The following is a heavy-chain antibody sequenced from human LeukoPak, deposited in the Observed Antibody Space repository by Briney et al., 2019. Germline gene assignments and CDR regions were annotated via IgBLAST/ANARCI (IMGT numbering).Heavy chain of an antibody. Sequence: GRSLRLSCAASGFTFSSYAMHWVRQAPGKGLEWVAVISYDGSNKYYADSVNGRFTISRDNSKNTLYLQMNSRRAEDTAVYYCASAGFRVSDAFDIWGQGTMVTVSS. D-gene: IGHD5/OR15-5a*01. CDR2: ISYDGSNK. CDR1: GFTFSSYA. CDR3: ASAGFRVSDAFDI. V-gene: IGHV3-30*04. J-gene: IGHJ3*02.